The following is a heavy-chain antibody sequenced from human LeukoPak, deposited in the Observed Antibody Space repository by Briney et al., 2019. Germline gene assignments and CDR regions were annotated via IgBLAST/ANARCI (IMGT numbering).Heavy chain of an antibody. V-gene: IGHV4-59*12. Sequence: PSETLSLTCTVSGGSISTYYWTWIRQPPGKGLEWIGYIYYSGSTNYNPSLKSRVTISVDRSKNQFSLKLSSVTAADTAVYYCARGLGDSTDAFDIWGQGTMVTVSS. D-gene: IGHD2-21*01. CDR2: IYYSGST. CDR1: GGSISTYY. CDR3: ARGLGDSTDAFDI. J-gene: IGHJ3*02.